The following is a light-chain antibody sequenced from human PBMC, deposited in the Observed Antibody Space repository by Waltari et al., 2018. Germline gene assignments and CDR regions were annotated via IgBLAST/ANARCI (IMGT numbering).Light chain of an antibody. CDR2: SAS. CDR1: QDISNF. V-gene: IGKV1-27*01. Sequence: IQMTQSPSSLPASVGEGATFTCRASQDISNFLAWYQQKPGEVPKLLISSASTLQSGVPSRFSGSGSGTDFTLTISGLQPEDFATYYCQMYFTSPWTFGQGTKVE. CDR3: QMYFTSPWT. J-gene: IGKJ1*01.